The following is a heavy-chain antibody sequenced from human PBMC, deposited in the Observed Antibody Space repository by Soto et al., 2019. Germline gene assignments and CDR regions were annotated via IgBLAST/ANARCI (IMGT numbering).Heavy chain of an antibody. CDR1: GGTFSSYA. J-gene: IGHJ3*02. Sequence: SVKVSFKASGGTFSSYAISWVRQAPGQGLEWMGGIIPIFGTANYAQKFQGRVTITADESTSTAYMELSSLRSEDTAVYYCARDRRLLFRAFDIWGQGTMVTVSS. D-gene: IGHD2-21*02. CDR3: ARDRRLLFRAFDI. CDR2: IIPIFGTA. V-gene: IGHV1-69*13.